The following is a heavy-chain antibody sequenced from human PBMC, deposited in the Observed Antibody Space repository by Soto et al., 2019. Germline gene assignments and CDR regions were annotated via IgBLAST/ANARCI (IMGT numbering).Heavy chain of an antibody. D-gene: IGHD3-22*01. CDR3: STRAYDTNGYYRFDP. CDR2: INHSGRV. J-gene: IGHJ5*01. CDR1: GGSFSSHS. Sequence: SETLSLTCAVYGGSFSSHSWTWIRQSPGKGLEWIGDINHSGRVNYSPSLKSRVTISLDTSKNQFSLTLSAVTAADTAMYYCSTRAYDTNGYYRFDPWGQGTLVTVSS. V-gene: IGHV4-34*01.